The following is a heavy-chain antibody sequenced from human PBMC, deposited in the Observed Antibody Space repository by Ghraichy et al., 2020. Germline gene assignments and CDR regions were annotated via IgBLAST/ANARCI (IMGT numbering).Heavy chain of an antibody. D-gene: IGHD4-17*01. CDR1: GGSISSSSYY. J-gene: IGHJ4*02. V-gene: IGHV4-39*01. CDR2: IYYSGST. CDR3: ARPTMAYGDYPYYFDY. Sequence: SETLSLTCTVSGGSISSSSYYWGWIRQPPGKGLEWIANIYYSGSTYYNPSLKSRITISKDTSKNQFSLKLSSVTAADTAVYYCARPTMAYGDYPYYFDYWGQGTLVTVSS.